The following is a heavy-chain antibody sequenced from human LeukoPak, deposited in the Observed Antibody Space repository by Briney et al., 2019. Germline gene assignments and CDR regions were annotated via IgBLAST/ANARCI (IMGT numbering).Heavy chain of an antibody. D-gene: IGHD5-24*01. Sequence: GGSLRLSCAASGFTFSSYWMSWVRQAPGKGLEWVANIKEDGTETYYVDSVKGRFTISRDNAKNSLYLQMNSLRVEDTAVYYCAKEGRSLQTYWGQGTLVTVSS. CDR2: IKEDGTET. V-gene: IGHV3-7*03. J-gene: IGHJ4*02. CDR1: GFTFSSYW. CDR3: AKEGRSLQTY.